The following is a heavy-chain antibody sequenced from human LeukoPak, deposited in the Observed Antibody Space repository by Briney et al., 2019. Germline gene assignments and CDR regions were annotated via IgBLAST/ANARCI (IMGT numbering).Heavy chain of an antibody. D-gene: IGHD5-18*01. Sequence: SQTLSLTCAISGDSVSSNSAAWNWIRQSPSRGLEWLGRTYYRSKWYNDYAVSVKSRITINPDTSKNQFSLQLNSVTPEDTAVYYCARDTAGARKGDHYYGMDVWGQGTTVTVSS. CDR2: TYYRSKWYN. CDR1: GDSVSSNSAA. V-gene: IGHV6-1*01. CDR3: ARDTAGARKGDHYYGMDV. J-gene: IGHJ6*02.